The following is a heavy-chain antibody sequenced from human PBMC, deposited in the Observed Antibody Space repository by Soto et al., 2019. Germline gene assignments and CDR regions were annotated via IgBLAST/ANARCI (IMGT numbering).Heavy chain of an antibody. CDR2: ISGSGGST. CDR1: GFTFSRYA. J-gene: IGHJ5*02. CDR3: ASGRCYCSSTSCLSWFDL. D-gene: IGHD2-2*01. Sequence: EVQLLESGGGLVQPGGSLKLSCAASGFTFSRYAMSWVRQAPGKGLEWVSAISGSGGSTYYADSVKGRFTISRDNSKNTLYQQMSRRRADNTAEYYCASGRCYCSSTSCLSWFDLWGQGTLVTVSS. V-gene: IGHV3-23*01.